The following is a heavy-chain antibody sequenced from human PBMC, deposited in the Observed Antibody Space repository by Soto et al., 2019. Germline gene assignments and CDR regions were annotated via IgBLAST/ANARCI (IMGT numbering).Heavy chain of an antibody. CDR2: ITSTGDT. CDR3: ARTSSGYFI. CDR1: GFTLNYYA. J-gene: IGHJ4*02. V-gene: IGHV3-23*01. D-gene: IGHD3-22*01. Sequence: GGSLRLSCAASGFTLNYYAINWVRQAPGKGLEWVSAITSTGDTYYVDSVKGRFTISRDNSKNTLYLQMNSLRAEDTAVYYCARTSSGYFIWGQGTLVTVSS.